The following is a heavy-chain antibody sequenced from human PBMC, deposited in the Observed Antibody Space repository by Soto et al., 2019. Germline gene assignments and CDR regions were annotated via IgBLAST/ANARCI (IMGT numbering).Heavy chain of an antibody. CDR2: IGGSGGST. CDR3: AKSRGSRD. Sequence: EVQLLESGGGLVQPGGSLRLSCAASGFTFSSYAMSWVRQAPGKGLEWVSAIGGSGGSTYYADSVKGRFTISRDNSKKMRYLQMNSQRAEDTAVYDCAKSRGSRDWWQETLVTVAS. D-gene: IGHD3-16*01. V-gene: IGHV3-23*01. J-gene: IGHJ4*02. CDR1: GFTFSSYA.